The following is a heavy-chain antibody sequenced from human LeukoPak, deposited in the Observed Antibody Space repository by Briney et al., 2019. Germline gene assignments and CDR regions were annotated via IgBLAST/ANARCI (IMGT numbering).Heavy chain of an antibody. V-gene: IGHV3-33*01. CDR1: GFTFSSYG. J-gene: IGHJ4*02. CDR3: ARKLPPVVNFYFDS. D-gene: IGHD3-22*01. Sequence: GRSLGLSCEASGFTFSSYGMHWVRQAPGKGLEWVAVIWYDGSDKYYADSVKGRFSISRDNSKNTLYLQMNSLRAEDTAVYYCARKLPPVVNFYFDSWGQGTLVTVSS. CDR2: IWYDGSDK.